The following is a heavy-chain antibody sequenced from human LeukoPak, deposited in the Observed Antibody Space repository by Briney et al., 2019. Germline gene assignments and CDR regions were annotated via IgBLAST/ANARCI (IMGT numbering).Heavy chain of an antibody. CDR2: IYHSGST. Sequence: SQTLSLTCAVSGGSISSGGYSWSWIRQSPGKGLEWIGYIYHSGSTYYNPSLKSRVTISVDRSKNQFSLKLSSVTAADTAVYYCARIVGATGYYFDYWGQGTLVTVSS. CDR1: GGSISSGGYS. V-gene: IGHV4-30-2*06. J-gene: IGHJ4*02. D-gene: IGHD1-26*01. CDR3: ARIVGATGYYFDY.